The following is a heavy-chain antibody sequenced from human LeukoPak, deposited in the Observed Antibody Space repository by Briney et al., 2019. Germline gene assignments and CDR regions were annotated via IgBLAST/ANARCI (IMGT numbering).Heavy chain of an antibody. CDR1: GYTFTSYA. Sequence: ASVKVSCKASGYTFTSYAMNWVRQAPGQGLEWMGWINTNTGNPTYAQGFTGRFVFSLDTSVSTAYLQISSLKAEDAAVYYCARDPWGYCSGGSCYSVRFDPWGQGTLVTVSS. V-gene: IGHV7-4-1*02. CDR3: ARDPWGYCSGGSCYSVRFDP. CDR2: INTNTGNP. J-gene: IGHJ5*02. D-gene: IGHD2-15*01.